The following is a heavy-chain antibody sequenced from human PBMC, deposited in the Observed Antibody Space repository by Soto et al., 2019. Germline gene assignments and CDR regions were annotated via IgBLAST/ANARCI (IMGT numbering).Heavy chain of an antibody. CDR3: ARREGTMVRGVTINWFDP. Sequence: SETLSLTCAVYGGSFSGYYWSWIRQTPGKGVEWIGYFHNSGNPKYSSSLKSRVTISVDMSEKQSSLKLTSVTAADTAVYYCARREGTMVRGVTINWFDPWGQGTLVTVSS. CDR1: GGSFSGYY. CDR2: FHNSGNP. D-gene: IGHD3-10*01. J-gene: IGHJ5*02. V-gene: IGHV4-59*08.